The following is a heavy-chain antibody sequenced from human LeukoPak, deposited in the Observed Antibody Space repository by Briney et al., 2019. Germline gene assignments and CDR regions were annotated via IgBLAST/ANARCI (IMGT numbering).Heavy chain of an antibody. CDR3: AKDAQRGFDYSNSLEY. V-gene: IGHV3-33*06. Sequence: GGSLRLSCAAPGFTFSHYGMHWVRQAPGKGLEWVAVIWSDGTNQYYADSVKGRFTISRDNSGNTVYLQINSLRPEDTRVYYCAKDAQRGFDYSNSLEYWGQGTPVTVST. J-gene: IGHJ4*02. CDR1: GFTFSHYG. CDR2: IWSDGTNQ. D-gene: IGHD4-11*01.